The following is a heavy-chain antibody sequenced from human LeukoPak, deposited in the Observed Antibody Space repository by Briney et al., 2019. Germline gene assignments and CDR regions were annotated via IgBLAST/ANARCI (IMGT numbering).Heavy chain of an antibody. D-gene: IGHD1-26*01. V-gene: IGHV1-2*02. CDR1: GYTFTGYY. Sequence: ASVKVSCKASGYTFTGYYMHWVRQAPGQGLEWMGWINPNSGGTNYAQKFQGRVTMTRDTSISTAYMELSRLRSDDTAVYYCARTLQRDGGSYPEGDAFDIWGQGTMVTVSS. CDR3: ARTLQRDGGSYPEGDAFDI. J-gene: IGHJ3*02. CDR2: INPNSGGT.